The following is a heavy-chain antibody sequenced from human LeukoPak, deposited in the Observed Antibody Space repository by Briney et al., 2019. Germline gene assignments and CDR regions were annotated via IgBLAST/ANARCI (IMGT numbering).Heavy chain of an antibody. J-gene: IGHJ4*02. CDR2: INPNSGGT. D-gene: IGHD1-1*01. V-gene: IGHV1-2*02. CDR1: GYTFTGNY. CDR3: WREETGIYDY. Sequence: GASVKVSCKASGYTFTGNYMHWVRQAPGQGLEWMGWINPNSGGTNYAQKFQGRVTMTRDASISTGYMELSRLRSDDTAVYYCWREETGIYDYWGQGTLVTVSS.